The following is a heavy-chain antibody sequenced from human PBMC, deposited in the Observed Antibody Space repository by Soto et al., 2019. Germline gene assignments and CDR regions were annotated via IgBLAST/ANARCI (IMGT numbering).Heavy chain of an antibody. CDR1: GDSINSDKYY. CDR2: IYFRGNT. D-gene: IGHD3-9*01. J-gene: IGHJ4*02. Sequence: QLQLQESGPGLVKPSETLSLTCSVSGDSINSDKYYWGWIRQPPGKVLGWIGSIYFRGNTYYNPSLQTRGIISLDKSKSQFFMKLNAVTAANSAVYFCARLEGLATISYYFDFWGQGALVTVSS. CDR3: ARLEGLATISYYFDF. V-gene: IGHV4-39*01.